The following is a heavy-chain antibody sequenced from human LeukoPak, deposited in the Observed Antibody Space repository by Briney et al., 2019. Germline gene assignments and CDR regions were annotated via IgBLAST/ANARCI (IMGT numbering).Heavy chain of an antibody. D-gene: IGHD5-24*01. CDR1: GFTFTNFA. CDR3: AADSGFGYILLHAFDI. J-gene: IGHJ3*02. V-gene: IGHV1-58*02. Sequence: ASVKVSCKASGFTFTNFAMQWVRQARGQRLEWIGWIVAGSGNTNYAQQFQERVTITRDMSTSTVYMELSSLRSDDTAVYYCAADSGFGYILLHAFDIWGQGTTVTVSS. CDR2: IVAGSGNT.